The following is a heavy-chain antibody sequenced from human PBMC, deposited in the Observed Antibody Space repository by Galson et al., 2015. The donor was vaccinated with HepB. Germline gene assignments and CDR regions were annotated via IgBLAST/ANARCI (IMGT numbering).Heavy chain of an antibody. D-gene: IGHD6-19*01. CDR2: ISGSGSGT. CDR3: AKEPVAVAGTPLYFDY. Sequence: SLRLSCAASGFTFSNYAMNWVRQAPGKGLEWVSGISGSGSGTYYADSIKGRFTISRDNSKDTLYLQMSGLTADDTAIYYCAKEPVAVAGTPLYFDYWGQGALVTVSS. CDR1: GFTFSNYA. J-gene: IGHJ4*02. V-gene: IGHV3-23*01.